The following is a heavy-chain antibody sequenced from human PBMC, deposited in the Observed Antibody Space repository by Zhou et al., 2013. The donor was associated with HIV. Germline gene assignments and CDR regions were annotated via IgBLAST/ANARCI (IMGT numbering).Heavy chain of an antibody. Sequence: QVQLVQSGAEVKKPGASVKVSCKASGYTFTSYAMHWVRQAPGQRLEWMGWINAGNGNTKYSQKFQGRVTITRDTSASTAYMELSSLRSEDTAVYYCARDPVPSIAARLNWFDPWGQGTLVTVSS. D-gene: IGHD6-6*01. V-gene: IGHV1-3*01. J-gene: IGHJ5*02. CDR2: INAGNGNT. CDR3: ARDPVPSIAARLNWFDP. CDR1: GYTFTSYA.